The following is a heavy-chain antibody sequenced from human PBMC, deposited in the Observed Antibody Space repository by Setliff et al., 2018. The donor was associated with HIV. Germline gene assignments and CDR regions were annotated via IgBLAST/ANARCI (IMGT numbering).Heavy chain of an antibody. CDR2: IIPIVGLA. Sequence: SVKVSCKASGGTFSSYAINWMRQVPGQGLEWMGMIIPIVGLANFAQKFQGRGSISADEYTGTAYMELSSLRSEDTAVYYCATRGRDLGFDYWGQGTLVTVSS. CDR1: GGTFSSYA. J-gene: IGHJ4*02. D-gene: IGHD1-1*01. V-gene: IGHV1-69*04. CDR3: ATRGRDLGFDY.